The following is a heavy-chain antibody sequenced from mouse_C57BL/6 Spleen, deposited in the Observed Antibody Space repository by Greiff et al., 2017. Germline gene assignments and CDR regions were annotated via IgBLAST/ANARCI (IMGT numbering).Heavy chain of an antibody. CDR3: ARLTTVVAPAMDY. J-gene: IGHJ4*01. CDR1: GYAFSSYW. CDR2: IYPGDGDT. Sequence: VKLQQSGAELVKPGASVKISCKASGYAFSSYWMNWVKQRPGKGLEWIGQIYPGDGDTNYNGKFKGKATLTADKSSSTAYMQLSSLTSEDSAVYFCARLTTVVAPAMDYWGQGTSVTVSS. D-gene: IGHD1-1*01. V-gene: IGHV1-80*01.